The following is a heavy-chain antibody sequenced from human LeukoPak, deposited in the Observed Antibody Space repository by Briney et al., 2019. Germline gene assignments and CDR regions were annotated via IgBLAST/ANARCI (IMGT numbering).Heavy chain of an antibody. CDR3: ARVSLELTYFDY. D-gene: IGHD1-7*01. V-gene: IGHV3-7*01. Sequence: PGGSLRLSCAASGFTFSNYWMTWVRQAPGKGLEWVANIQQDGGEKCYVDSVKGRFTISRDNAKNSLYLQMNSLRAEDTAVYYCARVSLELTYFDYWGQGTLVTVSS. CDR2: IQQDGGEK. J-gene: IGHJ4*02. CDR1: GFTFSNYW.